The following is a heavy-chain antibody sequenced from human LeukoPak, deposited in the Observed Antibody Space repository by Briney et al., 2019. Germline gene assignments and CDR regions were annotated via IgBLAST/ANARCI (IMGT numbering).Heavy chain of an antibody. CDR1: GFTFSDYY. J-gene: IGHJ4*02. V-gene: IGHV3-11*01. D-gene: IGHD3-22*01. CDR3: ARESHYDSSGYLGC. Sequence: PGGSLRLSCAASGFTFSDYYMSWIRQAPGKGLEWVSYISSSGSTIYYADSVKGRFTISRDNAKNSLYLQMNSLRAEDTAVYYCARESHYDSSGYLGCWGQGTLVTVSS. CDR2: ISSSGSTI.